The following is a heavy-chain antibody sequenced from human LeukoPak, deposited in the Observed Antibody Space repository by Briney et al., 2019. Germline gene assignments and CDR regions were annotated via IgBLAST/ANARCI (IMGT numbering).Heavy chain of an antibody. J-gene: IGHJ1*01. V-gene: IGHV3-64*01. CDR2: ISSNGGST. CDR1: GFTFSSYA. D-gene: IGHD3-9*01. CDR3: ARGENDILTGYIYFQH. Sequence: GGSLRLSCAASGFTFSSYAMHWVRQAPGKGLEYVSAISSNGGSTYYANSVKGRFTISRDNSKNTLYLQMGSLRAEDMAVYYCARGENDILTGYIYFQHWGQGTLVTVSS.